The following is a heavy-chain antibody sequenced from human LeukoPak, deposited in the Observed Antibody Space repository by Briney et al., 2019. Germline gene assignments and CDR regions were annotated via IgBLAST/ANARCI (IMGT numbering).Heavy chain of an antibody. Sequence: GRSLRLSCAASGFTFSSYGMHWVRQAPGKGLEWVAVIWYDGSNKYYADSVKGRFTISRDNSKNTLYLQMNSLRAEDTAVYYCARTLRGYSYGPFDYWGQGTLGTVSS. D-gene: IGHD5-18*01. CDR3: ARTLRGYSYGPFDY. J-gene: IGHJ4*02. V-gene: IGHV3-33*01. CDR1: GFTFSSYG. CDR2: IWYDGSNK.